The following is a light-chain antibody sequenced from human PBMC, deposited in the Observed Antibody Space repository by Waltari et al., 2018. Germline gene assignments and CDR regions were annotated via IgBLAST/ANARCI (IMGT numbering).Light chain of an antibody. CDR2: EVL. J-gene: IGLJ2*01. CDR1: YRNVGSYDL. Sequence: QSALTQPASVSGSLGQSISISCSGTYRNVGSYDLVSWYHQRPGEAPKLLIYEVLKRPSGISKRFSGSKSGNAASLTISALQPEDEGTYYCCSYASSSPRLIFGGGTELSVL. CDR3: CSYASSSPRLI. V-gene: IGLV2-23*02.